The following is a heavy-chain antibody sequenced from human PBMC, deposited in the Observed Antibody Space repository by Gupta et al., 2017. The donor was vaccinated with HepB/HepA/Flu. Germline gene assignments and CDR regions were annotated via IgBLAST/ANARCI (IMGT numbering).Heavy chain of an antibody. J-gene: IGHJ6*02. CDR2: INGGNDKS. V-gene: IGHV1-3*01. Sequence: GYNFIGYSIHWVRQAPGQSLEWVGWINGGNDKSEYSQKFQGRVIFTRDTSASTAYMELSSLRSEDTAVYFCAGVRGEGYYYGMDVWGQGTTVTVSS. CDR1: GYNFIGYS. D-gene: IGHD3-10*01. CDR3: AGVRGEGYYYGMDV.